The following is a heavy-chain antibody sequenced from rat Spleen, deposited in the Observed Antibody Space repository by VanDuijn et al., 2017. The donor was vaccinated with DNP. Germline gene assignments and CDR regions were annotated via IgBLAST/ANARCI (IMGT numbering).Heavy chain of an antibody. CDR3: TRGANWEGNWFAY. Sequence: EVQLVESGGGLVQPGRSMKLSCAASGFTFSNFPMVWVRQAPTKGLEWVAAIYSSGGSTYYRDSVKGRFTISRDNAKNTLYLQMNSLRSEDTATYYCTRGANWEGNWFAYWGQGTLVTVSS. J-gene: IGHJ3*01. V-gene: IGHV5-46*01. CDR1: GFTFSNFP. CDR2: IYSSGGST. D-gene: IGHD5-1*01.